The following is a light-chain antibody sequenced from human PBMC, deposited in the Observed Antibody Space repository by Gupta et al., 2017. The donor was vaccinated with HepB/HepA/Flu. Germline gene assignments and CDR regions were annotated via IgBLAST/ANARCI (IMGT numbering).Light chain of an antibody. CDR1: SGAVTSGHH. V-gene: IGLV7-46*01. Sequence: QAVVIQETSLTVSSGGTVTLTCGSSSGAVTSGHHPYWFQQKPGQAPKTLISDASNKHSWTPARFSGSLLGDKAALTLSGAQPEDEAEYFCLLSYSGAYVFGPGTKVTVL. CDR3: LLSYSGAYV. J-gene: IGLJ1*01. CDR2: DAS.